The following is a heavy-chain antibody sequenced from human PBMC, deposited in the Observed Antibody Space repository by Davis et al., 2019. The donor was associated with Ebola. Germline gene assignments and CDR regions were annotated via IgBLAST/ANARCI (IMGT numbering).Heavy chain of an antibody. Sequence: SETLSLTCAVYGGSFSGYYWRWIRQPPGKGLEWIGEINHSGSTNYNPSLKSRVTISVDTSKNQFSLKLSSVTAADTAVYYCARGLRGGDIVLVPAAQYYYGMDVWGTGTTVTVSP. V-gene: IGHV4-34*01. CDR2: INHSGST. CDR3: ARGLRGGDIVLVPAAQYYYGMDV. D-gene: IGHD2-2*01. J-gene: IGHJ6*04. CDR1: GGSFSGYY.